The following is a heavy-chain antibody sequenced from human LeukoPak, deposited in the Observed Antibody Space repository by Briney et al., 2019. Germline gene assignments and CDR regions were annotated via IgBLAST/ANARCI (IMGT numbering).Heavy chain of an antibody. CDR2: ISARSDYI. CDR3: ARVTSSGRNYYYYPMDV. J-gene: IGHJ6*02. Sequence: GGSLRLSCAASGFSISLYSFYWVRQAPGKGLEWVSSISARSDYIYYADSVKGRFTISRDNAKNSLYLQMHSLRAEDTAVYYCARVTSSGRNYYYYPMDVWGQGTTVTVSS. CDR1: GFSISLYS. V-gene: IGHV3-21*01. D-gene: IGHD6-19*01.